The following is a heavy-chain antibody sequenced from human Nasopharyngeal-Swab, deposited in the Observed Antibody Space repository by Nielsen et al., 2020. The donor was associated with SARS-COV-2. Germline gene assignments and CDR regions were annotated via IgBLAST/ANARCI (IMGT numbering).Heavy chain of an antibody. J-gene: IGHJ6*03. Sequence: GESLKISCAASGFTFSAYNINWVRQAPGKGLEWVSYISRRSDTIYYADSVKGRFTISRDNVKNSLYLQMNSLRTEDTAVYYCARVDSASHRQIRYYNYYYMDVWGKGTTVTVSS. CDR1: GFTFSAYN. V-gene: IGHV3-48*01. CDR3: ARVDSASHRQIRYYNYYYMDV. CDR2: ISRRSDTI. D-gene: IGHD1-26*01.